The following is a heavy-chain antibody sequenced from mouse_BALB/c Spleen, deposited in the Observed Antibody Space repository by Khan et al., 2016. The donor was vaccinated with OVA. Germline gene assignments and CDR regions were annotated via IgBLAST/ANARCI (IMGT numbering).Heavy chain of an antibody. CDR1: GFSLTSYG. D-gene: IGHD3-3*01. CDR2: IWSDGKT. CDR3: ASNTHGNSAVMDY. Sequence: QVQLKESGPGLVAPSQSLSITCTVSGFSLTSYGVHWVRQPPGKGLEWLVVIWSDGKTTYNSTLKSRLSISKDNSKSQAFLKKNSLQTDDTAMYFCASNTHGNSAVMDYWGQGTSVTVSS. V-gene: IGHV2-6*02. J-gene: IGHJ4*01.